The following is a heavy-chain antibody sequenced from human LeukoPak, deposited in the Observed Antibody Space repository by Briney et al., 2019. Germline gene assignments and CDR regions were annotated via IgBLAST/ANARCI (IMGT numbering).Heavy chain of an antibody. D-gene: IGHD3-10*01. Sequence: GGSLRLSCAAAGFTVSTSAMSWVHQAPGKGLEWVSGSGSGGGTYYADSVKGRFSISRDVSKNTLYLQMNSLRAEDTAVYYCATDKMGGSGSSDYWGQGTLVTVSS. CDR3: ATDKMGGSGSSDY. V-gene: IGHV3-23*01. CDR2: SGSGGGT. CDR1: GFTVSTSA. J-gene: IGHJ4*02.